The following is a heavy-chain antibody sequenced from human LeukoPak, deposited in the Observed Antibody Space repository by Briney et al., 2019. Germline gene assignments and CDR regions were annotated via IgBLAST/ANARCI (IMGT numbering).Heavy chain of an antibody. CDR3: AREGAGALSAFDI. J-gene: IGHJ3*02. D-gene: IGHD1-26*01. CDR1: GYTFTSYD. Sequence: ASVKVSCKASGYTFTSYDINWVRQATGQGLEWMGRIIPILGIANYAQKFQGRVTITADKSTSTAYMELSSLRSEDTAVYYCAREGAGALSAFDIWGQGTMVTVSS. CDR2: IIPILGIA. V-gene: IGHV1-69*04.